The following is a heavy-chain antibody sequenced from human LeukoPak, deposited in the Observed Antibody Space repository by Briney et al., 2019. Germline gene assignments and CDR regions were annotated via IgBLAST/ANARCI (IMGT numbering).Heavy chain of an antibody. J-gene: IGHJ4*02. D-gene: IGHD3-3*01. Sequence: GGSLRLSCAVSGFTFSHYAMNWVRQAPGKGLEWVSSISSSSTYIYYADSVKGRFVISRDSANNSVYLQMNSLRAEDTAVYYCSRDGIFTGWGQGTLVTVSS. CDR1: GFTFSHYA. CDR2: ISSSSTYI. CDR3: SRDGIFTG. V-gene: IGHV3-21*01.